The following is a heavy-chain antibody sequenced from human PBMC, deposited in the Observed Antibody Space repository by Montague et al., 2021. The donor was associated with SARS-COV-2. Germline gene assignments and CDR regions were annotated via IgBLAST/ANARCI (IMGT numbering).Heavy chain of an antibody. CDR1: GFTFSKYS. Sequence: SLRLSCAASGFTFSKYSMNWVRQAPGKGLEWVSSISTSSLYIYYAASVKGRFTISRANAKNSLFLQMDSLRAEDTAVYYCARAHSASYSFLGYSFDIWGQGTMVTVSS. CDR2: ISTSSLYI. V-gene: IGHV3-21*01. D-gene: IGHD1-26*01. J-gene: IGHJ3*02. CDR3: ARAHSASYSFLGYSFDI.